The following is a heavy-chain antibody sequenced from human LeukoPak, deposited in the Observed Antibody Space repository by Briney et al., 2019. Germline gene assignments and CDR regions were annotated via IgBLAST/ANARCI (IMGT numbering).Heavy chain of an antibody. J-gene: IGHJ4*02. V-gene: IGHV4-34*01. CDR1: GGSFSGYY. Sequence: PSETLSLTCAVYGGSFSGYYWSWIRQPPGKGLEWIGEINHSGSTNYNPSLKSRATISVDTSKNQFSLKLSSVTAADTAVYYCATEAVAGFYWGQGTLVTVSS. D-gene: IGHD6-13*01. CDR2: INHSGST. CDR3: ATEAVAGFY.